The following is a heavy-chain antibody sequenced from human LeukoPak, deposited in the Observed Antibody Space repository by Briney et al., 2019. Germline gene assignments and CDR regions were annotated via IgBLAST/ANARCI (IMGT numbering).Heavy chain of an antibody. CDR1: GYSISSGYY. CDR2: IYHSGST. J-gene: IGHJ4*02. V-gene: IGHV4-38-2*02. CDR3: AFQRGDHYYDSSGPIDY. D-gene: IGHD3-22*01. Sequence: PSETLSLTCTVSGYSISSGYYWGWIRQPPGKGLEWIGSIYHSGSTYYNPSLKSRVTISVDTSKNQFSLKLSSVTAADTAVYYCAFQRGDHYYDSSGPIDYWGQGTLVTVSS.